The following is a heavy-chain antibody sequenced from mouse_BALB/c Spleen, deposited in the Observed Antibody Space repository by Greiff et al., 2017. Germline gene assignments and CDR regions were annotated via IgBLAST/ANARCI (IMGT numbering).Heavy chain of an antibody. D-gene: IGHD2-4*01. CDR2: IYPGDGDT. Sequence: LVESGAELVRPGSSVKISCKASGYAFSSYWMNWVKQRPGQGLEWIGQIYPGDGDTNYNGKFKGKATLTADKSSSTAYMQLSSLTSEDSAVYFCARDYDGPWFAYWGQGTLVTVSA. V-gene: IGHV1-80*01. CDR3: ARDYDGPWFAY. J-gene: IGHJ3*01. CDR1: GYAFSSYW.